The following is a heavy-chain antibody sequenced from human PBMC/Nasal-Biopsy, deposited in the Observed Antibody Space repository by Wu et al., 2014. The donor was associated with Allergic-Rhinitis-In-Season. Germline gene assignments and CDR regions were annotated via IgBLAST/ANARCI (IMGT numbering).Heavy chain of an antibody. CDR2: IKQDGSEK. CDR3: AQAPGYGHYSYHMDV. CDR1: GFTFSSYW. Sequence: CAASGFTFSSYWMSWVRQAPREGLEWVANIKQDGSEKYYVDSVKGRFTISRDNAKNSLYLQMNSLRAEDTAVYYCAQAPGYGHYSYHMDVWGKGTTVTVSS. D-gene: IGHD4-17*01. J-gene: IGHJ6*03. V-gene: IGHV3-7*05.